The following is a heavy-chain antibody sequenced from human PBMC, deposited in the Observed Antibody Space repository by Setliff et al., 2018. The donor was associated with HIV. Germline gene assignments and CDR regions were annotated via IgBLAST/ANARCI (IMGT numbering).Heavy chain of an antibody. CDR1: GFTFSTYT. V-gene: IGHV3-21*01. Sequence: GGSLRLSCAASGFTFSTYTMNWVRQAPGRGLEWVSSISSSSSYIYYADSVKGLFTISRDNAKSSLYLQMNSLSAEDTAVYYCARDGNYYYYYIDVWGKGTTVTVSS. CDR3: ARDGNYYYYYIDV. CDR2: ISSSSSYI. D-gene: IGHD1-26*01. J-gene: IGHJ6*03.